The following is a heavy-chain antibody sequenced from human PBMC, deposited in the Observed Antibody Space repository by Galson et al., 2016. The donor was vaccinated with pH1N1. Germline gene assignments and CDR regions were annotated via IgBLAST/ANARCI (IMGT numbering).Heavy chain of an antibody. CDR3: VRGRQWLTDS. Sequence: SLRLSCAASGFTFSLYAMHWVRQAPGKGLEWVALISNDGSGNERYYTDSVQGRFTISRGSSRNTVSLQMNNLRAEDTAVYYCVRGRQWLTDSWGQGTLVTVSS. CDR2: ISNDGSGNER. D-gene: IGHD6-19*01. V-gene: IGHV3-30*03. CDR1: GFTFSLYA. J-gene: IGHJ4*02.